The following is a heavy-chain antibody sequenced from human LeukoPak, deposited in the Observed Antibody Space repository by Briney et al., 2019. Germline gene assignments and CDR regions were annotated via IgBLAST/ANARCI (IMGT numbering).Heavy chain of an antibody. CDR2: ISWNSGSI. CDR1: GFTFDDYA. V-gene: IGHV3-9*01. Sequence: HTGRSLRLSCAASGFTFDDYAMHWVRQAPGKGLEWVSGISWNSGSIGYADSVKGRFTISRDNAKNSLYLQMNSLRAGDTALYYCAKDMGGSGSYYNGAFDYWGQGTLVTVSS. J-gene: IGHJ4*02. D-gene: IGHD3-10*01. CDR3: AKDMGGSGSYYNGAFDY.